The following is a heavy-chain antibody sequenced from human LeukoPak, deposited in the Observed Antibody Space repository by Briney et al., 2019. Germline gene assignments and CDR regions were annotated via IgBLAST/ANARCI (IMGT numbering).Heavy chain of an antibody. CDR1: GASFSNDYH. J-gene: IGHJ4*02. D-gene: IGHD1-26*01. CDR3: ARTKGRAVGQTAFQY. Sequence: SETLSLTCTVSGASFSNDYHWGCRHQSARKVLEFIGTMGYGGSTYFTSSLKGRVSLSVDIAKNFSSLILKVFTAAETAVYYCARTKGRAVGQTAFQYWGQGTLVTVSA. V-gene: IGHV4-39*02. CDR2: MGYGGST.